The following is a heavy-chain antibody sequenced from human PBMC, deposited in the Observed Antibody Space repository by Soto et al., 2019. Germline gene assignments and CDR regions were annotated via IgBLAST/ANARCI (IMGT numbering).Heavy chain of an antibody. CDR1: GFTFRSYW. J-gene: IGHJ4*02. V-gene: IGHV3-74*01. CDR2: INSGGSST. D-gene: IGHD3-16*02. CDR3: ARELDYDYIWGSYRPTFDY. Sequence: HPGGSLRLSCAASGFTFRSYWMHWVRQAPGKGLVWVSRINSGGSSTCYADSVKGRFTISRDNAKNSLYLQMNSLRAEDTAVYYCARELDYDYIWGSYRPTFDYWGQGTLVTVSS.